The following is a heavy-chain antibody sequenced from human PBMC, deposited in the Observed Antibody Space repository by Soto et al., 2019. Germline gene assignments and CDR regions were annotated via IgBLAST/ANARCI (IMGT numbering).Heavy chain of an antibody. J-gene: IGHJ4*02. CDR1: GFTFSSYA. Sequence: EVQLLESGGGLVQPGGSLRLSCAASGFTFSSYAMSWVRQAPGKGLEWVSAIRGSGGSTYYADSVKGRFTISRDNSKNTLYLQMNSLRAEDTAVYYCAKDLGDYVGYFDSWGQGTLVTVSS. V-gene: IGHV3-23*01. CDR2: IRGSGGST. CDR3: AKDLGDYVGYFDS. D-gene: IGHD4-17*01.